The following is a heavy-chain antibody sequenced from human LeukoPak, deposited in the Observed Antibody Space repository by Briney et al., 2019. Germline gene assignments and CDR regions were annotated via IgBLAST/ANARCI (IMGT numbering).Heavy chain of an antibody. CDR2: ITPIFGTA. D-gene: IGHD3-3*01. CDR3: ASTYYDYLGDFDY. V-gene: IGHV1-69*01. CDR1: GGTFSSYA. J-gene: IGHJ4*02. Sequence: ASVKVSCKASGGTFSSYAISWVRQAPGQGLEWMGGITPIFGTANYAQKFQGRVTIAADESTSTAYMELSSLRSEDTAVYYCASTYYDYLGDFDYWGQGTLVTVSS.